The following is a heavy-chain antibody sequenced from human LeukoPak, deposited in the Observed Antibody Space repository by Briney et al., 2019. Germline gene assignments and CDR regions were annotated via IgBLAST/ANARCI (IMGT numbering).Heavy chain of an antibody. D-gene: IGHD6-19*01. CDR3: ARHGLSSGYDY. V-gene: IGHV4-30-4*01. CDR2: IYYSGST. J-gene: IGHJ4*02. CDR1: GGSISSGDYY. Sequence: SQTLSLTCTVSGGSISSGDYYWSWIRQPPGKGLEWIGYIYYSGSTYYNSSLKSRVTISVDTSKNQFSLKLSSVTAADTAVYYCARHGLSSGYDYWGQGTLVTVSS.